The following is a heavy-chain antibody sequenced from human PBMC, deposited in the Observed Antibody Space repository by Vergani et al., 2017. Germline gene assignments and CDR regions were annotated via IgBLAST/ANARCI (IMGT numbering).Heavy chain of an antibody. CDR1: GYTFTSYG. CDR2: ISAYNGNT. D-gene: IGHD3-22*01. Sequence: QVQLVQSGAEVKKPGASVKVSCKASGYTFTSYGISWVRQAPGQGLEWMGWISAYNGNTNYAQKLQGRVTMTTDTSTSTAYMELRSLRSDDTAVYYCAIGIVVVAATPPYDSSGYYYYFDYWGQGTLVTVSS. J-gene: IGHJ4*02. CDR3: AIGIVVVAATPPYDSSGYYYYFDY. V-gene: IGHV1-18*04.